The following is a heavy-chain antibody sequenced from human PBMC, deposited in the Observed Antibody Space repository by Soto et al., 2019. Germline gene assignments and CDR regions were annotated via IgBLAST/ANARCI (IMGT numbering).Heavy chain of an antibody. CDR2: ISSSSTI. D-gene: IGHD1-26*01. J-gene: IGHJ5*02. Sequence: EVQLVESGGGLVQPGGSLRLSCAASGFTFSSYSMNWVRQAPGKGLEWVSYISSSSTIYYADSVKGRFTISRDNAKNSLYLKMNSLRDEDTAVYYCAREGGSLNWFDPWGQGTLVTVSS. V-gene: IGHV3-48*02. CDR3: AREGGSLNWFDP. CDR1: GFTFSSYS.